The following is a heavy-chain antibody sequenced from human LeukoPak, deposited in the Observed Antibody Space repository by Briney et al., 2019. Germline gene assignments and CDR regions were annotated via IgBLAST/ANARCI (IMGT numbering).Heavy chain of an antibody. V-gene: IGHV3-23*01. CDR2: ISGNGGTT. J-gene: IGHJ3*02. CDR3: AKSRDRTATDSISRAFDM. Sequence: GGSLRLSCTASGFSFSSYAMSWVRRAPGKGLEWVSAISGNGGTTYYAASVKGRFTISRDESKNALYLRISSLRVEDTAVYYCAKSRDRTATDSISRAFDMWGQGTMVTVSS. D-gene: IGHD3-3*02. CDR1: GFSFSSYA.